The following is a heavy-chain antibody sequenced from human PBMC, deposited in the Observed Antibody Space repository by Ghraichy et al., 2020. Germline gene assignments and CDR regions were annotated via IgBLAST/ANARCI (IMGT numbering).Heavy chain of an antibody. V-gene: IGHV1-18*01. CDR1: GYTFINYG. D-gene: IGHD3-22*01. J-gene: IGHJ6*02. CDR3: ARDLSSGYYRQFSNYYDMDV. Sequence: ASVKVSCKTSGYTFINYGVTWVRQAPGQGLEWIGWISGYNGNANFAQNLQGRLTMTTDTSTSTAYMELRSLRSDDTAVYYCARDLSSGYYRQFSNYYDMDVWGQGTTVTVSS. CDR2: ISGYNGNA.